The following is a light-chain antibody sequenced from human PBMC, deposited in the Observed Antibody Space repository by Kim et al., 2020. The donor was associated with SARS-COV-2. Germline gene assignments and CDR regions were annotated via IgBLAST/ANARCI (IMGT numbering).Light chain of an antibody. V-gene: IGLV2-8*01. Sequence: GQSFTIACKGTSSDVGGNNYVSWYKQHPGKAPKFMIYEVSTRPSGVPDRFSGSKSGNTASLTVSGLQAEDEADYYCSSYAGSNNWVFGGGTQLTV. CDR2: EVS. CDR1: SSDVGGNNY. J-gene: IGLJ3*02. CDR3: SSYAGSNNWV.